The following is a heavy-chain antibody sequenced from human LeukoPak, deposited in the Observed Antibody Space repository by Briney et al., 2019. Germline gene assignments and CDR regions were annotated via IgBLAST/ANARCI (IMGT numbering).Heavy chain of an antibody. D-gene: IGHD3-9*01. CDR1: GFTVSSNY. V-gene: IGHV3-53*01. CDR3: AREPYYDILTGRYDAFDI. CDR2: IYSGGST. Sequence: GGSLRLSCAASGFTVSSNYMSWVRQAPGKWLEWVSVIYSGGSTYYADSVKGRFTISRDNSKNTLYLQMNSLRAEDTAVYYCAREPYYDILTGRYDAFDIWGQGTMVTVSS. J-gene: IGHJ3*02.